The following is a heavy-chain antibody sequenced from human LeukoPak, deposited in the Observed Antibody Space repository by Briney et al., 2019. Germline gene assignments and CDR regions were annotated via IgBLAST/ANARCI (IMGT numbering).Heavy chain of an antibody. CDR1: GYTFTSYY. V-gene: IGHV1-46*01. D-gene: IGHD5-24*01. CDR2: INPSGGST. Sequence: ASVKVSCKASGYTFTSYYMHWVRQAPGQGLEWMGIINPSGGSTSYAQKFQGRVTMTRDTSTSTVYMELSSLRSEDTAVYYCARDNTKPRWLQLGPDAFDIWGQGTMVTVSP. J-gene: IGHJ3*02. CDR3: ARDNTKPRWLQLGPDAFDI.